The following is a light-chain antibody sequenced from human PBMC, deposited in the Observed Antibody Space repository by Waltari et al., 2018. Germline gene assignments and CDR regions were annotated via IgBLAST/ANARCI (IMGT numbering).Light chain of an antibody. V-gene: IGLV2-23*02. CDR3: CSYAGGGTYV. Sequence: QSALTHPPPVPGSPGQSITIPCTGTSSTVEKYTLFPWYQHHPDKAPKLMIYEVTKRPSGVSNRFSGSKSGNTASLTISGLQAEDEADYYCCSYAGGGTYVFGPGTKVTVL. CDR2: EVT. CDR1: SSTVEKYTL. J-gene: IGLJ1*01.